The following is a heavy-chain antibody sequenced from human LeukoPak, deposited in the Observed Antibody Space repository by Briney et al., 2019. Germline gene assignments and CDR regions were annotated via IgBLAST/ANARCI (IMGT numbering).Heavy chain of an antibody. Sequence: ASVKVSCKASGYTFTGYYMHWVRQAPGQGLEWMGWINPNSGGTNYAQKFQGRVTMTRDTSISTAYMELSRLRSDDTAVYYCARDQGDYYDILTGYSDPFDYWGQGTLVTVSS. CDR2: INPNSGGT. CDR3: ARDQGDYYDILTGYSDPFDY. D-gene: IGHD3-9*01. J-gene: IGHJ4*02. CDR1: GYTFTGYY. V-gene: IGHV1-2*02.